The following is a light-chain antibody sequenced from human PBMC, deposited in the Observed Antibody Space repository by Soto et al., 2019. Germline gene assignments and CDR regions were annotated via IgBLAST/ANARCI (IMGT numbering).Light chain of an antibody. CDR3: QQYDTLPPT. CDR2: EAS. J-gene: IGKJ2*01. V-gene: IGKV1-33*01. Sequence: DIQMTQSPSSLSASVGDRVTITCQASQDINNYLVWYQQKPGKAPKLLIFEASSLKTGVPSRFSGAASGTDFTFTISSLQPEDIATYYCQQYDTLPPTFGQGTKLEIK. CDR1: QDINNY.